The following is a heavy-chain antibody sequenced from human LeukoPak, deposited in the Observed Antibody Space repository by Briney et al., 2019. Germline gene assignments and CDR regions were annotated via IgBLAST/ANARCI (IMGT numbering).Heavy chain of an antibody. V-gene: IGHV4-59*01. CDR1: GGSISSYY. CDR2: IYYSGST. Sequence: SETLSLTCTVSGGSISSYYWSWIRQPPGKGLEWIGYIYYSGSTNYNPSLKNRVTISVDTSKNQFSLKLSSVTAADTAVYYCARGSWTYYYGMDVWGQGTTVTVSS. D-gene: IGHD2-15*01. CDR3: ARGSWTYYYGMDV. J-gene: IGHJ6*02.